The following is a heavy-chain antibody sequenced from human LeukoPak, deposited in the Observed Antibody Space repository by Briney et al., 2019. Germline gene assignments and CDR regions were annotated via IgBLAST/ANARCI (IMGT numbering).Heavy chain of an antibody. D-gene: IGHD6-19*01. CDR3: ARASAGTGFRVYYYGMDV. CDR1: GYKFTNYW. V-gene: IGHV5-51*01. J-gene: IGHJ6*02. CDR2: IFPSDSDT. Sequence: KRGESLKISCQASGYKFTNYWIGWVRQMPGKGLEWMGIIFPSDSDTRYSPSFQGQVTMSADKSINTAYLQWSSLKASDSALYYCARASAGTGFRVYYYGMDVWGQGTTVTVSS.